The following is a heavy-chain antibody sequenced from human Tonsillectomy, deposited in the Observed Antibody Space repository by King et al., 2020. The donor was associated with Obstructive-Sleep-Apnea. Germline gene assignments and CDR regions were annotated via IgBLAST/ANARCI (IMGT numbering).Heavy chain of an antibody. V-gene: IGHV4-59*08. J-gene: IGHJ4*02. CDR1: GGSISSHY. CDR3: ARGLDYGGNYVTFDH. CDR2: IYYIWST. Sequence: HVQLQESGPGLVKPSETLSLTCTVSGGSISSHYWSWIRQPPGKGLEWIGYIYYIWSTHYNPSLNSRVPISVDTSKNQFSLQLSSVTAADTAVYYFARGLDYGGNYVTFDHWGQGTLVTVSS. D-gene: IGHD4-23*01.